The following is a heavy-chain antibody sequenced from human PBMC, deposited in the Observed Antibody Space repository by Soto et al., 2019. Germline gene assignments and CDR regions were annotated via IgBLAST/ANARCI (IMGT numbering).Heavy chain of an antibody. V-gene: IGHV3-23*01. Sequence: EVKLLESGGGLVQSGGSMRLSCEASGFPFWTYSMSWVRQAPRKGLEWVSGISGSGTATYYTDSVKGRFTVSRDNSNNTLFLQMNSLRAEDTAVYYCAKGGVAAARGYFDYWGQGTLVTVSS. CDR3: AKGGVAAARGYFDY. J-gene: IGHJ4*02. CDR1: GFPFWTYS. CDR2: ISGSGTAT. D-gene: IGHD6-13*01.